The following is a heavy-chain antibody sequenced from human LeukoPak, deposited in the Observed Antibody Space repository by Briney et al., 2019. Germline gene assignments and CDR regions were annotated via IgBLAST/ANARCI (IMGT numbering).Heavy chain of an antibody. J-gene: IGHJ6*03. CDR1: GGSISSYH. V-gene: IGHV4-59*01. Sequence: SETLSLTCTVSGGSISSYHWSWIRQPPGKGLECIGYIYSSGSTNYNPSLKSRVTISVDTSKNQFSLKLSSVTAADTAVYYCARVGRTTMVQGTTMDVWGKGTTVTVSS. CDR3: ARVGRTTMVQGTTMDV. D-gene: IGHD3-10*01. CDR2: IYSSGST.